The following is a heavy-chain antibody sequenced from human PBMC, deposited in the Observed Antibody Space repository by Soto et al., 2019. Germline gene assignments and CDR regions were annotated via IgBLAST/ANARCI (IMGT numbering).Heavy chain of an antibody. CDR3: ARVGSSRTPYNWFDP. J-gene: IGHJ5*02. D-gene: IGHD6-13*01. CDR2: ISAYNGNT. Sequence: GASVKVSCKASGYTFTSYGISWVRQAPGQGLEWMGWISAYNGNTNYAQKLQGRVTMTTDTSTSTAYMELRSLRSDDTAVYYCARVGSSRTPYNWFDPWGQGTLVTVSS. V-gene: IGHV1-18*01. CDR1: GYTFTSYG.